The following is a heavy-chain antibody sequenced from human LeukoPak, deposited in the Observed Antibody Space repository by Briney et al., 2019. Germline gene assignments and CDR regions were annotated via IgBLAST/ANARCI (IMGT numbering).Heavy chain of an antibody. D-gene: IGHD5-12*01. Sequence: AGGSLRLSCAASEFTFTNSDMNWVRQAPGQGLEWVSGIRRDGGRTYYADSVKGRFTISRDNARNSLFLQMNSLRAEDTAVYYCARNENSGWGYFDYWGQGTLVTVSS. V-gene: IGHV3-23*01. CDR1: EFTFTNSD. CDR3: ARNENSGWGYFDY. J-gene: IGHJ4*02. CDR2: IRRDGGRT.